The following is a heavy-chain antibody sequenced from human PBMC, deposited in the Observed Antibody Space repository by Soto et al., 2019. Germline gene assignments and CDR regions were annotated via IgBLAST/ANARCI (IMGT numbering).Heavy chain of an antibody. CDR1: GFTFSSYA. CDR3: AKVLPTYYYDSSGYYY. D-gene: IGHD3-22*01. CDR2: ISGSGGST. J-gene: IGHJ4*02. Sequence: GGSLRLSCAASGFTFSSYAMSWFRQAPGKGLEWVSAISGSGGSTYYADSVKGRFTISRDNSKNTLYLQMNSLRAEDTAVYYCAKVLPTYYYDSSGYYYWGQRTLVTVSS. V-gene: IGHV3-23*01.